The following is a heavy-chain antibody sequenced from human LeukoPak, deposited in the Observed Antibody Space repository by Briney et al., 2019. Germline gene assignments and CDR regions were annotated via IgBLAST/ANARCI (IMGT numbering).Heavy chain of an antibody. CDR3: ASWAGGNEPVASFDY. J-gene: IGHJ4*02. D-gene: IGHD1-14*01. CDR1: GYSFTAYC. CDR2: INLYNGAT. Sequence: ASVKVSCKPTGYSFTAYCIFWMRQAPGQGLACMGWINLYNGATKYAQRFQSRVTMTRDTSISTAHMELSRLRSDDTATYYCASWAGGNEPVASFDYWGQGTLVTVSS. V-gene: IGHV1-2*02.